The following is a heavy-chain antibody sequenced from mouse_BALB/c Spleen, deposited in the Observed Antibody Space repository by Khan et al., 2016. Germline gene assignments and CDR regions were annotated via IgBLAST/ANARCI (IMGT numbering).Heavy chain of an antibody. D-gene: IGHD2-4*01. CDR1: GFNIKDTY. CDR2: IDPANGNT. Sequence: VQLQQSGAELVKPGASVKLSCTASGFNIKDTYMHWVKQRPEQGLEWIGRIDPANGNTKYDPKFQGKATITADTSSNKAYLQLSSLTSEDTAVYYCARSPDDYDVWFAYWGQGTLVTVSA. CDR3: ARSPDDYDVWFAY. V-gene: IGHV14-3*02. J-gene: IGHJ3*01.